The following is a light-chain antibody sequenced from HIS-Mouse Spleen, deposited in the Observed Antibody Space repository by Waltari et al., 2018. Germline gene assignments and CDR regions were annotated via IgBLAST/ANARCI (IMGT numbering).Light chain of an antibody. CDR1: NIGRKS. V-gene: IGLV3-21*03. CDR2: DDS. Sequence: SYVLTQPPSVSVAPGKTARITCGGNNIGRKSVHWYQQKPGQAPVLVVYDDSYRPSRIAERFAGANSGNTATLTISRVEAGDEADYYCQVWDSSSDHVVFGGGTKLTVL. J-gene: IGLJ2*01. CDR3: QVWDSSSDHVV.